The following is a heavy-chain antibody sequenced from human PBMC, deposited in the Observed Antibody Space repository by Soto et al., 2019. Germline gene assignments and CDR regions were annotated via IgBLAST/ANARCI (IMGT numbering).Heavy chain of an antibody. CDR3: TRRVERGYCSSTSCYNGMDV. V-gene: IGHV3-73*01. Sequence: PGGSLRLSCAASGFTFSGSAMHWVRQASGKGLEWVGRTRSKANSYATAYAASVKGRFTISRDDSKNTAYLQMNSLKTEDTAVYYCTRRVERGYCSSTSCYNGMDVWGQGTTVTVSS. D-gene: IGHD2-2*02. CDR1: GFTFSGSA. J-gene: IGHJ6*02. CDR2: TRSKANSYAT.